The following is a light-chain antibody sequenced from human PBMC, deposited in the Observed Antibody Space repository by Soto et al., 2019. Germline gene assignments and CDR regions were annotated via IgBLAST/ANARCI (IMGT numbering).Light chain of an antibody. V-gene: IGKV1-39*01. CDR3: QQTYSSPRS. Sequence: DIQMTQSPSSLSASVADRVTITCRASQSIRRSLNWYQQKPGKAPNLLIYAASSLQTGVPSRFTGSGSGTDFTLTISNLQPEDFAVYYCQQTYSSPRSFGAGTKVEIK. CDR2: AAS. CDR1: QSIRRS. J-gene: IGKJ1*01.